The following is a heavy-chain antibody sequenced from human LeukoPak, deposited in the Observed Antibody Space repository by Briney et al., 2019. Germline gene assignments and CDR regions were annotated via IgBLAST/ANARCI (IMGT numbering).Heavy chain of an antibody. J-gene: IGHJ4*02. CDR3: AKTPTRRADIRSLDY. CDR1: GFTFSSYG. V-gene: IGHV3-30*18. CDR2: ISYDGSNK. D-gene: IGHD4-17*01. Sequence: GGSLRLSCAASGFTFSSYGMHWVRQAPGKGLEWVAVISYDGSNKYYADSVKGRFTISRDNSKNTLYLQMNSLRAEDTAVYYWAKTPTRRADIRSLDYWGQGTLVTVSS.